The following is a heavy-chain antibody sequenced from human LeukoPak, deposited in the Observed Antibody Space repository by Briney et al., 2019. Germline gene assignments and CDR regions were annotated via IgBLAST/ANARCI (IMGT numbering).Heavy chain of an antibody. D-gene: IGHD3-22*01. CDR1: GFTFSSYG. Sequence: PGGSLKLSCTASGFTFSSYGMHWVRQAPGKGLEWVAGICYDGSNKYYADSVKGRFTISRDDSKNTTYMELNSLRSGDTAVYYWAKDLYDSSGYFPYDAFDIWGQGTMDTVS. CDR3: AKDLYDSSGYFPYDAFDI. CDR2: ICYDGSNK. V-gene: IGHV3-33*06. J-gene: IGHJ3*02.